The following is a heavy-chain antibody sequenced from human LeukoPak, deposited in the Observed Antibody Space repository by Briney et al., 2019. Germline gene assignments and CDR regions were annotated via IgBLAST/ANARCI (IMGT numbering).Heavy chain of an antibody. Sequence: SVKVSCKASGGTFSSYAISWVRQAPGQGLEWMGGIIPIFGTANYAQKFQGRVTITADESTSTAYMELSSLRSEDTAVYYCAGSFLTGYYRDRDDAFDIWGQGTMVTVSS. D-gene: IGHD3-9*01. J-gene: IGHJ3*02. CDR1: GGTFSSYA. V-gene: IGHV1-69*13. CDR2: IIPIFGTA. CDR3: AGSFLTGYYRDRDDAFDI.